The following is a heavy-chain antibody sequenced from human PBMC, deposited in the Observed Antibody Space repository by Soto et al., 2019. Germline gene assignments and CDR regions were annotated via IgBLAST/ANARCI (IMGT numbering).Heavy chain of an antibody. Sequence: QVQLVESGGGVVQPGRSLRLSCAASGFTFSSYAMHRVRQAPGKGLEWVAVISYDGSNKYYADSVKGRFTISRDISKNTLYLQMNSLRTEDTAVYYCARPLWRDDYNWGYFDLWGRGTLVTVSS. D-gene: IGHD4-4*01. CDR3: ARPLWRDDYNWGYFDL. CDR1: GFTFSSYA. CDR2: ISYDGSNK. V-gene: IGHV3-30-3*01. J-gene: IGHJ2*01.